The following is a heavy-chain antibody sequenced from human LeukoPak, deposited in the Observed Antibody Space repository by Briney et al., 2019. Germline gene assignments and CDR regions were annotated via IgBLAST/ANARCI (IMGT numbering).Heavy chain of an antibody. CDR1: GGSISSSSYY. D-gene: IGHD6-13*01. J-gene: IGHJ5*02. Sequence: PSETLSLTCAVSGGSISSSSYYWGWIRQPPGKGLEWIGSIYYSGNTYYNSSLKSRVTISVDTSKNQFSLKLSSVTAADTAVYYCARRSWYYWFDPWGQGTLVTVSS. V-gene: IGHV4-39*01. CDR2: IYYSGNT. CDR3: ARRSWYYWFDP.